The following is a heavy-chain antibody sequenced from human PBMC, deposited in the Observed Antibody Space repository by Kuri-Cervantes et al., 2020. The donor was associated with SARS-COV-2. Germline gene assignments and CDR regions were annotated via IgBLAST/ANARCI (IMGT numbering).Heavy chain of an antibody. CDR1: GYTFTSYG. Sequence: ASVKVSCKASGYTFTSYGISWVRQAPGQGLEWMGWISAYNGNTNYAQKFQGRVTMTRDTSTSTVYMELSSLRSEDTAVYYCARDGVVVPAAMTSYYYYYMDVWGKGTTVTVSS. J-gene: IGHJ6*03. D-gene: IGHD2-2*01. CDR3: ARDGVVVPAAMTSYYYYYMDV. V-gene: IGHV1-18*01. CDR2: ISAYNGNT.